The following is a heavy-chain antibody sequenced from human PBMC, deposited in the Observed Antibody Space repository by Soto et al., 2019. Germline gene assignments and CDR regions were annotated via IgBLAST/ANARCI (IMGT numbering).Heavy chain of an antibody. CDR3: ARAADRLVFVWGRNEALDI. V-gene: IGHV1-18*01. CDR2: SRADNSHP. CDR1: GYRFTEFG. D-gene: IGHD3-16*01. Sequence: QVQLLQSGPEVKKPGASVKVSCRAFGYRFTEFGISWVRQAPGQGLEWVGWSRADNSHPNYAKSLQGRVNVTTDTSSNTAYMELTILTSADTAVYSCARAADRLVFVWGRNEALDIWGQGTVVFVSS. J-gene: IGHJ3*02.